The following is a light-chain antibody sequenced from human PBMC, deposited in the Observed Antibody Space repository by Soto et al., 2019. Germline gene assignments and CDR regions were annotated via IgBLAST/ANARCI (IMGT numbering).Light chain of an antibody. Sequence: EIVLTQSPGTLSLSPGERATLSCRASQSVSSNYLVWYQQKPGQAPRLLIYGASSRATGIPDRFSGSGSGTDFTLTITRLEPEDFAVYYCQQYDISPQTFGGGTKVEIK. J-gene: IGKJ4*01. CDR3: QQYDISPQT. CDR2: GAS. V-gene: IGKV3-20*01. CDR1: QSVSSNY.